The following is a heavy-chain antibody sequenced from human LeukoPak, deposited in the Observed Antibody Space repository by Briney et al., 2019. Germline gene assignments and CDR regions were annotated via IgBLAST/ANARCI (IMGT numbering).Heavy chain of an antibody. J-gene: IGHJ3*02. D-gene: IGHD1-26*01. V-gene: IGHV4-39*07. Sequence: PSETLSLTCTVSGGSISSSSYYWGWIRQPPGKGLEWIGSIYYSGSTYYNPSLKSRVTISVDTSKNQFSLKLSSVTAADTAMYYCAILVGPTLPNGFDIWGQGTRVTVSS. CDR3: AILVGPTLPNGFDI. CDR2: IYYSGST. CDR1: GGSISSSSYY.